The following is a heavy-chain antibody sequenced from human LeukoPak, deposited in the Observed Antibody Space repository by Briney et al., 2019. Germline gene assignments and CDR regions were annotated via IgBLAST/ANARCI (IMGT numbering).Heavy chain of an antibody. V-gene: IGHV3-53*01. CDR2: IYSGGST. D-gene: IGHD3-22*01. Sequence: PGGSLRLSCAASGFTVSSNDMSWVRQAPGKGLEWVSIIYSGGSTYYADSVKGRFTISRDNSKNTLYLQMNSLRAEDTAVYYCARESSGYFDYWGQGTLVTVSS. CDR3: ARESSGYFDY. CDR1: GFTVSSND. J-gene: IGHJ4*02.